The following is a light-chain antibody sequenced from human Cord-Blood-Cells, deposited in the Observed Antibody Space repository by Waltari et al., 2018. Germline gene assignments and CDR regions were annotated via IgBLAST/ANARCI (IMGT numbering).Light chain of an antibody. CDR3: SSYTSSSTLV. CDR1: SSDVGGYNY. Sequence: QSALTQPASVSGSPGQSITTSCTGTSSDVGGYNYVSCYQQHPGKAPKLMIYDVSNRPSGVSNRFSGSKSGNTASLTISGLQAEDEADYYCSSYTSSSTLVFGGGTKLTVL. J-gene: IGLJ2*01. CDR2: DVS. V-gene: IGLV2-14*01.